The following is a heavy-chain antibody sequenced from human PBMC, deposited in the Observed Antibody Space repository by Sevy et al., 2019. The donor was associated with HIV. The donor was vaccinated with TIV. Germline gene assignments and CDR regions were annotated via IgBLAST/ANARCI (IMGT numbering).Heavy chain of an antibody. CDR3: AKDTLWFGELGRDQSYFDY. J-gene: IGHJ4*02. Sequence: GGSLRLSCAASGFTFDDYAMHWVRQAPGKGLEWVSGISWNSGSIGYADSVKGRFTISRDNAKNSLYLQMNSLRAEDTALYYCAKDTLWFGELGRDQSYFDYWRQGTLVTVSS. D-gene: IGHD3-10*01. CDR1: GFTFDDYA. V-gene: IGHV3-9*01. CDR2: ISWNSGSI.